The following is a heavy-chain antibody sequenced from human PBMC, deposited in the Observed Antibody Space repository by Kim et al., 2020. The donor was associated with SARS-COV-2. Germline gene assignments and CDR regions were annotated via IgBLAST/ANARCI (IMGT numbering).Heavy chain of an antibody. Sequence: ASVKVSCKTSGYKFTNSAIHWVRQAPGQRLDWLGWINAGTGSTKYSQKFQGRVTATRDTSASTVFLELSSLRSEDTAVYYCVRELDSSSSAPWDAFDLWGQGTVVTV. V-gene: IGHV1-3*01. CDR1: GYKFTNSA. D-gene: IGHD6-19*01. CDR2: INAGTGST. CDR3: VRELDSSSSAPWDAFDL. J-gene: IGHJ3*01.